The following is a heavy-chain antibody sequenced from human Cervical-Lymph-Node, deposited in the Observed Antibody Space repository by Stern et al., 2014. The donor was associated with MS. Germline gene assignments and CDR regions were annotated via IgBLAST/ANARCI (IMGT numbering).Heavy chain of an antibody. CDR3: ARGPPGLERLDY. V-gene: IGHV1-46*01. J-gene: IGHJ4*02. CDR2: INPSGGST. D-gene: IGHD1-1*01. CDR1: GYTFTSYY. Sequence: VQLVESGAEVKKPGASVKVSCKASGYTFTSYYMHWVRQAPGQGLEWMGIINPSGGSTSYAQKFQGRVTITADESTSTAYMELSSLRSEDTAVYYCARGPPGLERLDYWGQGTLVTVSS.